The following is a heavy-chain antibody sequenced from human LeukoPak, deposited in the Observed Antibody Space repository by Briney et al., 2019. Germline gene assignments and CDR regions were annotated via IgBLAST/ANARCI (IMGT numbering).Heavy chain of an antibody. D-gene: IGHD4/OR15-4a*01. J-gene: IGHJ6*02. CDR3: AKGAYGDYYYYYAMDV. CDR2: ISGSGGST. V-gene: IGHV3-23*01. Sequence: PGGSLRLSCAASGFTFSNYAMSWVRQAPGKGLEWVSSISGSGGSTFYADSVKGRCTISRDKSKNTLYLQMNSLRAEDTAVYYRAKGAYGDYYYYYAMDVWGQGTTVTVSS. CDR1: GFTFSNYA.